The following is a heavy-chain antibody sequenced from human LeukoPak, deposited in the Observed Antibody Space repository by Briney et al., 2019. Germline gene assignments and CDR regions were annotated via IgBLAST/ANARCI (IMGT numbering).Heavy chain of an antibody. J-gene: IGHJ4*02. CDR3: ARWPVVATRAFGY. CDR1: GYTFTSYY. V-gene: IGHV1-2*02. Sequence: ASVKVSCKASGYTFTSYYMHWVRQAPGQGLEWMGWINPNSGGTNYAQKFQGRVTMTRDTSISTAYMELTRLRSDDTAVYYCARWPVVATRAFGYWGQGALVTVSS. CDR2: INPNSGGT. D-gene: IGHD5-12*01.